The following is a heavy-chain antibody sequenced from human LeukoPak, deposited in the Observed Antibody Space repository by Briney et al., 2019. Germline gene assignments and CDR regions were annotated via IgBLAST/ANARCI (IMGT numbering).Heavy chain of an antibody. CDR1: GFTFSSYG. Sequence: GRSLRLSCAASGFTFSSYGMHWVRQAPGKGLEWVAVISYDGSNKYYADSVKGRFTISRDNSKNTLYLQMNSLRAEDTAVYYCARGGKYYPFDHWGQGTLVTVSS. J-gene: IGHJ4*02. CDR2: ISYDGSNK. V-gene: IGHV3-30*03. D-gene: IGHD2/OR15-2a*01. CDR3: ARGGKYYPFDH.